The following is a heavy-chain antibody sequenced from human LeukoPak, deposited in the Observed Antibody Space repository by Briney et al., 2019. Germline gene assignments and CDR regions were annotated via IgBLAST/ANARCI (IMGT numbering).Heavy chain of an antibody. Sequence: PSETLSLTCAVYGGSFSGYYWSWIRQPPGKGLEWIGSIYYSGSTYYNPSLKSRVTMSVDTSKNQFSLKLSSVTAADTAVYYCARGQVFYFDYWGQGTLVTVSS. CDR3: ARGQVFYFDY. V-gene: IGHV4-34*01. J-gene: IGHJ4*02. CDR1: GGSFSGYY. D-gene: IGHD3-10*01. CDR2: IYYSGST.